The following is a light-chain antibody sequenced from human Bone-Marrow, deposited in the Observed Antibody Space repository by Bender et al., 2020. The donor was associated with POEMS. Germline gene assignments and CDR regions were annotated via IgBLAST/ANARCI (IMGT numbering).Light chain of an antibody. Sequence: HSALTQPASVSESPGQSITISCTGSSSDVGGYDYVSWYQQHPGKAPKLMIYDVSNRPSGVSDRFSGSKSGNTASLTIFGLQAEDEADYYCSSYSSSTTMWLFGGGTKLTVL. V-gene: IGLV2-14*01. CDR1: SSDVGGYDY. J-gene: IGLJ3*02. CDR3: SSYSSSTTMWL. CDR2: DVS.